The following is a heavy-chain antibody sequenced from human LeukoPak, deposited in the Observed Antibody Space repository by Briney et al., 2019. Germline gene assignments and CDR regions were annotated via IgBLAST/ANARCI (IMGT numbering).Heavy chain of an antibody. CDR2: TGSGGTT. D-gene: IGHD3-9*01. Sequence: PGGSLRLSCAASGFAFSSYAMNWVRQAPGKGLEWVSGTGSGGTTYYADSVKGRFTISRDNSKNTLYLQMNSLRAEDTAVYYCAKPPTGSLYYFDYWGQGTLVTVSS. J-gene: IGHJ4*02. CDR1: GFAFSSYA. CDR3: AKPPTGSLYYFDY. V-gene: IGHV3-23*01.